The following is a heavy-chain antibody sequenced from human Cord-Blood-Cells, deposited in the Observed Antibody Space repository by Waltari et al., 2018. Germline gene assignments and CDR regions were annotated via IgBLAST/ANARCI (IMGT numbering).Heavy chain of an antibody. CDR1: GFTFSSYA. CDR2: ISGSSGST. D-gene: IGHD3-9*01. V-gene: IGHV3-23*01. Sequence: EVQLLESGGGLVQPGGSLRLSCAASGFTFSSYAMSWVRPATGKGVEWVTAISGSSGSTHYADSVKGRFTSSRDNSKNTRYLRMNSLRAEDTAVYYCAKVGPFDWLCLDYWGQGTLVTVSS. CDR3: AKVGPFDWLCLDY. J-gene: IGHJ4*02.